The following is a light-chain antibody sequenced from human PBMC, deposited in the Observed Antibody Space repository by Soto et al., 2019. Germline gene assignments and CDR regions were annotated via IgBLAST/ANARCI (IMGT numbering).Light chain of an antibody. Sequence: IEMTQSPSSLSASVGDRVTLTCRASQGIRNDLGWYQQKPGKAPKALMYDASTLESGVPSRFSGSGSGTEFTLTIASLQPGDFATYYCQQYNTYSWTFGQGTKV. J-gene: IGKJ1*01. CDR1: QGIRND. CDR3: QQYNTYSWT. CDR2: DAS. V-gene: IGKV1-17*01.